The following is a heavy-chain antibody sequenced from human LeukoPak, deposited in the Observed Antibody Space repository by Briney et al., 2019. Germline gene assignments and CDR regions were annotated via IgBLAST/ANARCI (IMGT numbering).Heavy chain of an antibody. CDR1: GYTFTSYD. CDR3: ARVDTAMGNYGMDV. J-gene: IGHJ6*02. D-gene: IGHD5-18*01. Sequence: GASVKVSCKASGYTFTSYDINWVRQATGQGLEWMGWMNPNSGNTGYAQKFQGRVTMTRNTSISTAYMELSSLRSEDTAVYYCARVDTAMGNYGMDVWGQGTTVTVSS. CDR2: MNPNSGNT. V-gene: IGHV1-8*01.